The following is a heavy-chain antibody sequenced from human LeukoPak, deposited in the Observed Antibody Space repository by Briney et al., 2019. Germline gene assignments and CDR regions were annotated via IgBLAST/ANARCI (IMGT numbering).Heavy chain of an antibody. J-gene: IGHJ3*02. Sequence: GGSLRLSCAASGFTFSSYAMHWVRQAPGKGLEYVSAISSNGGSTYYANSVKGRFTISRDNAKNSLYLQMNSLRAEDTAVYYCARLLLTTVTKRDDAFDIWGQGTMVTVSS. CDR1: GFTFSSYA. CDR3: ARLLLTTVTKRDDAFDI. V-gene: IGHV3-64*01. CDR2: ISSNGGST. D-gene: IGHD4-11*01.